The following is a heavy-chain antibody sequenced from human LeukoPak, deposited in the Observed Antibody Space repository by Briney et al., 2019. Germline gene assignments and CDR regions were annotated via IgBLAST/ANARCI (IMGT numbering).Heavy chain of an antibody. V-gene: IGHV4-4*07. CDR1: GGSISSYY. D-gene: IGHD2-2*01. J-gene: IGHJ4*02. CDR2: IYTSGST. CDR3: ARVAPYCSSTSCYADFDY. Sequence: PSETLSLTCTVSGGSISSYYWSWIRQPAGKGLEWIGRIYTSGSTNYNPSLKSRVTTSVDTSKNQFSLKLSSVTAADTAVYYCARVAPYCSSTSCYADFDYWGQGTLVTVSS.